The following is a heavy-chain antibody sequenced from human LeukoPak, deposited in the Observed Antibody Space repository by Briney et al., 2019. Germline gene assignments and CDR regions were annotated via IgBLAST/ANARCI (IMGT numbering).Heavy chain of an antibody. CDR3: TRARGSFMSFDY. Sequence: GGSLRLSCAVSGFTFSSYGMTWVRQAPGKGLEWVGFIRSKAYGGTTEYAASVKGRFTISRDDSKSIAYLQMNSLKTEDTAVYYCTRARGSFMSFDYWGQGTLVTVSS. J-gene: IGHJ4*02. V-gene: IGHV3-49*04. D-gene: IGHD1-26*01. CDR1: GFTFSSYG. CDR2: IRSKAYGGTT.